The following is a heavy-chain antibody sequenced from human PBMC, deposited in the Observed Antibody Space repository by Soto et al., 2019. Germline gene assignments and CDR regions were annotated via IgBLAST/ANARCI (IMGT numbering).Heavy chain of an antibody. D-gene: IGHD6-6*01. V-gene: IGHV4-34*01. CDR1: GGSFSGYY. CDR2: INHSGST. Sequence: SETLSLTCAVYGGSFSGYYWSWIRQPPGKGLEWIGEINHSGSTNYNPSLKSRVTISVDTSKNHFSLKLSSVTAADTAVYYCARGLEEYSSSSDAFDIWGQGTMVTVSS. CDR3: ARGLEEYSSSSDAFDI. J-gene: IGHJ3*02.